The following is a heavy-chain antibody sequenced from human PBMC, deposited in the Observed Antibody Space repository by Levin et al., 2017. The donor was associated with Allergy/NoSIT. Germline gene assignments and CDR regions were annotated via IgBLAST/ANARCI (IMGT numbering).Heavy chain of an antibody. CDR1: GFSFTSYW. CDR3: ARDAGWLQLEYGIFDN. CDR2: IKQDGGEK. Sequence: LSLTCAASGFSFTSYWMSWVRQAPGKGLEWVANIKQDGGEKNYVDSAKGRFTISRDNAYNALYLQMNSLRVEDTAVYYCARDAGWLQLEYGIFDNWGQGTPVTVPS. V-gene: IGHV3-7*01. D-gene: IGHD5-24*01. J-gene: IGHJ4*02.